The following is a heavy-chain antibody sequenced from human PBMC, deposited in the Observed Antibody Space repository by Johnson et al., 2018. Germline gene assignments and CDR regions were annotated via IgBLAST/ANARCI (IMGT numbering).Heavy chain of an antibody. CDR2: IIPIFGTA. D-gene: IGHD3-22*01. Sequence: QVRLVESGAEVKKPRSSVKVSCKASGGTFSSYAISWVRQAPGQGLEWMGGIIPIFGTANYAQKFQGRVTITADESTRTAYMELSSLGSEDTAVYYCARVSSYYDSSGYYWDHDAFDIWGQGTMVTVSS. CDR3: ARVSSYYDSSGYYWDHDAFDI. J-gene: IGHJ3*02. CDR1: GGTFSSYA. V-gene: IGHV1-69*01.